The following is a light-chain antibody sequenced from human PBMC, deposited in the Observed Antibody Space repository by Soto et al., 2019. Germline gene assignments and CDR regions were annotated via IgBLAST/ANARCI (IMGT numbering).Light chain of an antibody. V-gene: IGKV3-20*01. J-gene: IGKJ5*01. CDR3: QQYNSYPYT. CDR1: QGVSSNS. Sequence: ETVLTQSPGTLSLSPGEGATLSCRASQGVSSNSLAWYQQKPGQAPRLLIYGASTRATGVPDRFRGSGSGTEFTLTISSLQPDDFATYYCQQYNSYPYTFGQGTRLEIK. CDR2: GAS.